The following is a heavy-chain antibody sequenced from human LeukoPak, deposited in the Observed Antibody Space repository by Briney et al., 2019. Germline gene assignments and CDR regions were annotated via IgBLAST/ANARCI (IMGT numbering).Heavy chain of an antibody. V-gene: IGHV3-21*01. J-gene: IGHJ4*02. CDR2: ISSRSSFI. D-gene: IGHD1-26*01. CDR3: ARDPTPFESSGTYFAR. Sequence: GGSLRPSCAASGLTFGSYNMVWVHQPPGKGLEWVSSISSRSSFISYADSVKGRFTVSRANAKNSLYLAMNNLRAEATAVYYCARDPTPFESSGTYFARWGQGTLVTVSS. CDR1: GLTFGSYN.